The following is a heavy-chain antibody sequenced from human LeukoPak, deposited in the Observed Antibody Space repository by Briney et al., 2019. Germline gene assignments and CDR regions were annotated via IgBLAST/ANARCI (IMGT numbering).Heavy chain of an antibody. CDR1: GGTFSSYT. Sequence: SVKVSCKASGGTFSSYTISWVRQAPGQGLEWMGRIIPIFGTANYAQKFQGRVTITTDESTRTAYMELSSLRSEDTAVYYCARGLITIFGVVIPSYYYMDVWGKGTTVTVSS. CDR2: IIPIFGTA. D-gene: IGHD3-3*01. CDR3: ARGLITIFGVVIPSYYYMDV. J-gene: IGHJ6*03. V-gene: IGHV1-69*05.